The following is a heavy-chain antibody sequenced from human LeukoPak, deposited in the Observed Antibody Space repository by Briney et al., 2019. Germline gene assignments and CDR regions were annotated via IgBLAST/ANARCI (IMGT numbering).Heavy chain of an antibody. CDR1: XXSSYA. D-gene: IGHD6-13*01. J-gene: IGHJ5*02. V-gene: IGHV1-69*04. CDR2: IIPILGIA. Sequence: XXSSYAISWVRQAPGQGLEWMGRIIPILGIANYAQKFQGRVTITADKSTSTAYMELSSLRSEDTAVYYCAREDGYSSSWYYSWGQGTLVTVSS. CDR3: AREDGYSSSWYYS.